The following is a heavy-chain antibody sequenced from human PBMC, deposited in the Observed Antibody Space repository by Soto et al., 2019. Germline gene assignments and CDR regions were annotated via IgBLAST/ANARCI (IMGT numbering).Heavy chain of an antibody. CDR1: GGSISSGDYY. D-gene: IGHD4-4*01. Sequence: SETLSLTCTVSGGSISSGDYYWSWIRQPPGKGLEWIGYIYNSGSAYYNPSLKGRVTISVDTSKNQFSLKLSSVTAADTAMFYCVRASNYTLFDPWGQGTLVTVSS. CDR3: VRASNYTLFDP. CDR2: IYNSGSA. V-gene: IGHV4-30-4*01. J-gene: IGHJ5*02.